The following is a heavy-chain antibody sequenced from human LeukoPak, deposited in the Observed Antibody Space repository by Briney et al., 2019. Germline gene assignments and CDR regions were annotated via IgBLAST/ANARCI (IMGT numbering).Heavy chain of an antibody. V-gene: IGHV3-23*01. J-gene: IGHJ4*02. D-gene: IGHD3-22*01. Sequence: GGSLRLSCAASGFTFSSNAMSWVRQAPGKGLEWVSAISGSGGSTYYADSVKGRFTISRDNSKNTLYLQMNSLRAEDTAVYYCAKDASWYYYDSSGYPRFDYWGQGTLVTVSS. CDR1: GFTFSSNA. CDR3: AKDASWYYYDSSGYPRFDY. CDR2: ISGSGGST.